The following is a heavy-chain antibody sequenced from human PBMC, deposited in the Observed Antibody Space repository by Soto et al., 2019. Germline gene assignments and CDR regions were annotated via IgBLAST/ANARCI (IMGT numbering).Heavy chain of an antibody. V-gene: IGHV1-69*02. CDR2: IIPILGIA. CDR1: GGTFSSYT. CDR3: ASRNYPGAFDI. J-gene: IGHJ3*02. D-gene: IGHD1-7*01. Sequence: VKVSCKASGGTFSSYTISWVRQAPGQGLEWMGRIIPILGIANYAQKFQGRVTMTADTSTDTAYMELSSLRSEDTAVYFCASRNYPGAFDIWGQGTMVTVSS.